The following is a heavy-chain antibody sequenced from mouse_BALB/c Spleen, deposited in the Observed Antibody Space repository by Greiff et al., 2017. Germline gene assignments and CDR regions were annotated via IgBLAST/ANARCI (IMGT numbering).Heavy chain of an antibody. CDR1: GYTFTDYA. V-gene: IGHV1-67*01. CDR3: ARNGNYQAWFAY. J-gene: IGHJ3*01. D-gene: IGHD2-1*01. Sequence: VQGVESGPELVRPGVSVKISCKGSGYTFTDYAMHWVKQSHAKSLEWIGVISTYYGNTNYNQKFKGKATMTVDKSSSTAYMELARLTSEDSAIYYCARNGNYQAWFAYWGQGTLVTVSA. CDR2: ISTYYGNT.